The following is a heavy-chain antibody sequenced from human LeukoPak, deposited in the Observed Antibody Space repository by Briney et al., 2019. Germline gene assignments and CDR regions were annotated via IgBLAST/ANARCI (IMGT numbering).Heavy chain of an antibody. J-gene: IGHJ4*02. CDR1: GGSISSYY. D-gene: IGHD7-27*01. CDR3: ARRLGNRLLDY. CDR2: IYYSGST. V-gene: IGHV4-59*08. Sequence: SETLSLTCTVSGGSISSYYWNWIRQPPGKGLEWIGYIYYSGSTNYNPSLKSRVTISVDTSKNQFSLNLSSVTAADMAVYYCARRLGNRLLDYWGQGTLVTVSS.